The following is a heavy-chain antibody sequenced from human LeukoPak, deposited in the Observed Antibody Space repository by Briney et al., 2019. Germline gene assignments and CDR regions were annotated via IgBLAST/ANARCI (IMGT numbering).Heavy chain of an antibody. Sequence: SETLSLTCAVSGGSISSGDFYWSWIRQPPGKGLEYIGYIYYIGSTYYNPSLKSRVTISVDTSKNQFSLNLSSVTAADTAVYYCVSFTDVVGGVNWGQGTLVTVSS. V-gene: IGHV4-30-4*01. CDR2: IYYIGST. CDR1: GGSISSGDFY. CDR3: VSFTDVVGGVN. D-gene: IGHD3-10*01. J-gene: IGHJ4*02.